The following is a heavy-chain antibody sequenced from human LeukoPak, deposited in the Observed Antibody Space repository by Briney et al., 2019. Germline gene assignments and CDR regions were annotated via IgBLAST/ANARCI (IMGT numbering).Heavy chain of an antibody. CDR2: IYYSVTT. D-gene: IGHD5-24*01. CDR1: GGSISSSSYY. V-gene: IGHV4-39*01. J-gene: IGHJ4*02. CDR3: ARHRSKWLQSSFDY. Sequence: SETLSLTCTVSGGSISSSSYYWGWLRQPPGRGLEWIGSIYYSVTTYYNPSLKSRVTISVDTSKNQFSLKLNSVTAADTAVYYCARHRSKWLQSSFDYWGQGTLVTVSS.